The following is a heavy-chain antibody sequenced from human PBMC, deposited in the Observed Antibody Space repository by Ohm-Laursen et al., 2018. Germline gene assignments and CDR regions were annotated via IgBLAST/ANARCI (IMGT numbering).Heavy chain of an antibody. CDR1: GGAISSGGYY. CDR2: IYHSGST. CDR3: ASGHNYGYDNYYYSMDV. V-gene: IGHV4-61*08. Sequence: GTLSLTCTVSGGAISSGGYYWNWVRQSPGKGPEWIGYIYHSGSTKYNPFFNSRVTISVDTSQNQFSLNLRSVTTADTAVYYCASGHNYGYDNYYYSMDVWGQGTTVTVSS. D-gene: IGHD3-16*01. J-gene: IGHJ6*02.